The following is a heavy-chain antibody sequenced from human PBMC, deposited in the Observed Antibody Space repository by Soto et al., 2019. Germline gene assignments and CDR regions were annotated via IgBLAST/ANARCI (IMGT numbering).Heavy chain of an antibody. J-gene: IGHJ4*02. CDR3: ARDVYSVEY. CDR1: GYTFAGHY. CDR2: INPHSGDT. Sequence: ASVKVSCKTSGYTFAGHYVHWRRQAPGQGPEWMGWINPHSGDTNYAEKFQGRVTMPRDTSFSTAYMELSRLRSDDTAMYYCARDVYSVEYWGQGTQVTVSS. V-gene: IGHV1-2*02. D-gene: IGHD2-8*01.